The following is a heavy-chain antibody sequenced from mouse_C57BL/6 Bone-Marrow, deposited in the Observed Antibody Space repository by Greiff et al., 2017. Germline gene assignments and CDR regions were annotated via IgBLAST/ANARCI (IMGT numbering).Heavy chain of an antibody. CDR1: GYTFTSYW. CDR3: TTPSTTVVATDYFDY. CDR2: IYPGNSDT. J-gene: IGHJ2*01. Sequence: DVHLVESGTVLARPGASVKMSCKTSGYTFTSYWMHWVKQRPGQGLEWIGAIYPGNSDTSYNQKFKGKAKLTAVTSASTAYMELSILTNEDSAVYYCTTPSTTVVATDYFDYWGQGTTLTVSS. D-gene: IGHD1-1*01. V-gene: IGHV1-5*01.